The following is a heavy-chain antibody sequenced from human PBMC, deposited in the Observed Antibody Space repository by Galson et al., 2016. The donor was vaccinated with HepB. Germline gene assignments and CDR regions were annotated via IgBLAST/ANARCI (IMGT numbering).Heavy chain of an antibody. CDR2: IYHTGTT. Sequence: ETLSLTCAVSGGSLSTRNWWSWVRQSPGKGLEWIGEIYHTGTTNYNPSLWSRITMSVDKSKNQFSLILNSVTAADTAVYYCASLGYCSGGDCYSVDWGQGAMVTVSS. D-gene: IGHD2-15*01. V-gene: IGHV4-4*02. J-gene: IGHJ4*02. CDR1: GGSLSTRNW. CDR3: ASLGYCSGGDCYSVD.